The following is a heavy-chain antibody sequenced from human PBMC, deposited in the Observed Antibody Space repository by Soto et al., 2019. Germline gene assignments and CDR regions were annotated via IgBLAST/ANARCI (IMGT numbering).Heavy chain of an antibody. CDR3: ARGWVERLPRQPPSDY. CDR2: INEDGRST. CDR1: GISLSAYW. Sequence: EVQLVESGGGLVQPGGSLRLSCAASGISLSAYWMHWVRQVPGKGLEWIARINEDGRSTSYMDSVKGRFTISRDNARDTLYLQMNSLRLKDTAVYYCARGWVERLPRQPPSDYWGQGTLVTVSS. J-gene: IGHJ4*02. V-gene: IGHV3-74*01. D-gene: IGHD3-3*01.